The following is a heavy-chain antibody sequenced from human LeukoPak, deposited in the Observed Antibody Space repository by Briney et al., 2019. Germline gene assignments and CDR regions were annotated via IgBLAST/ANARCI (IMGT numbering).Heavy chain of an antibody. J-gene: IGHJ2*01. CDR3: AKDFGGSDYDWYFDL. CDR1: GGSISSYY. CDR2: ITSSGNTT. Sequence: ETLSLTCTVSGGSISSYYWSWVRQAPGKGLEWVAGITSSGNTTYYADPVKGRFTISRDNSRNILYLQMNSLRAEDTAIHYCAKDFGGSDYDWYFDLWGRGTVVTVSS. D-gene: IGHD1-26*01. V-gene: IGHV3-23*01.